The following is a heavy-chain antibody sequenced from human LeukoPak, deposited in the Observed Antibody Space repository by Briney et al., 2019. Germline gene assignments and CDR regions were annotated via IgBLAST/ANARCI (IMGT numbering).Heavy chain of an antibody. J-gene: IGHJ5*02. V-gene: IGHV4-34*01. Sequence: SETLSLTCAVYGGSFSGYYWGWIRQPPGKGLEWIGEIYHSGSTNYNPSLKSRVTISVDKSKNQFSLKLNSVTAADTAVYYCAKADSGSYYNWFDPWGQGTLVTVSS. D-gene: IGHD1-26*01. CDR2: IYHSGST. CDR1: GGSFSGYY. CDR3: AKADSGSYYNWFDP.